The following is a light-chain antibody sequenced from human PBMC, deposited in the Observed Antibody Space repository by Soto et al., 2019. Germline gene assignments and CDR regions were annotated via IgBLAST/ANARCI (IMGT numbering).Light chain of an antibody. Sequence: VMTQTPLSSPVTLGQPASISCRSSQSLVHNDGHTYLSWLHQRPGQPPRLLIYMISNRFSGVPDRFSGSRAGTDFTLKISRVEAEDGGVYYCMQATQPYTFGQGTKLEI. V-gene: IGKV2-24*01. CDR1: QSLVHNDGHTY. CDR2: MIS. CDR3: MQATQPYT. J-gene: IGKJ2*01.